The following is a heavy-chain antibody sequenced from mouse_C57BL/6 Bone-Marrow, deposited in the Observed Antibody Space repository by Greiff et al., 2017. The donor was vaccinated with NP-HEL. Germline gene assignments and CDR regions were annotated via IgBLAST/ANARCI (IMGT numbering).Heavy chain of an antibody. D-gene: IGHD1-1*01. CDR3: ARGLLRDDLDY. V-gene: IGHV5-17*01. J-gene: IGHJ2*01. CDR2: ISSGSSTI. CDR1: GFTFSDYG. Sequence: EVKVVESGGGLVKPGGSLKLSCAASGFTFSDYGMHWVRQAPEKGLEWVAYISSGSSTIYYADTVKGRFPISRDNAKNTLFLHSTSLRSEDTAMYYCARGLLRDDLDYWGQGTTLTVSS.